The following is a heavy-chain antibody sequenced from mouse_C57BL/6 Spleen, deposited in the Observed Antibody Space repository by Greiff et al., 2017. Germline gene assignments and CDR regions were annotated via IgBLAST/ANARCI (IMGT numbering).Heavy chain of an antibody. Sequence: DVQLQESGPGLVKPSQSLSLTCSVTGYSITSGYYWNWIRQFPGNKLEWMGYISYDGSNNYNPSLKNRISITRDTSKNQFFLKLNSVTTEDTATYYCARGHYYGSSLYYFDYWGQGTTLTVSS. CDR2: ISYDGSN. J-gene: IGHJ2*01. CDR3: ARGHYYGSSLYYFDY. D-gene: IGHD1-1*01. CDR1: GYSITSGYY. V-gene: IGHV3-6*01.